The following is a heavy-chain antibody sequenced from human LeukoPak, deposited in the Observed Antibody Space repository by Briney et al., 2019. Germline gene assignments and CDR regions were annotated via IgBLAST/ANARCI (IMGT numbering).Heavy chain of an antibody. Sequence: GGSLRLSCAASGFTFSDYHMSWIRQAPGKGLEWVSYISASSTDIHYPDSVKGRFTISRDNAKNSLYLQMNSLRAEDTAVYYCARDRCSGGGCYYYYMDVWGKGTTVTVSS. V-gene: IGHV3-11*01. CDR1: GFTFSDYH. CDR2: ISASSTDI. J-gene: IGHJ6*03. CDR3: ARDRCSGGGCYYYYMDV. D-gene: IGHD2-15*01.